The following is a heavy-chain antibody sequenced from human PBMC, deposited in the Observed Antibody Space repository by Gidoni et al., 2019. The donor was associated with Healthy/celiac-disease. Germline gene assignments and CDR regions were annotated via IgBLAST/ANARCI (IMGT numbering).Heavy chain of an antibody. Sequence: QVHLFQSGAEVEKPGASVKVPCKASGYTFPSYYLNWVRKATGQGLHWMGWMNPNSGNTGYAQKFQGRVTMTRNTSISTAYMELSSLRSEDTAVYYCARGDIVVVPAAINYSYYGMDVWGQGTTVTVSS. V-gene: IGHV1-8*01. D-gene: IGHD2-2*02. J-gene: IGHJ6*02. CDR3: ARGDIVVVPAAINYSYYGMDV. CDR1: GYTFPSYY. CDR2: MNPNSGNT.